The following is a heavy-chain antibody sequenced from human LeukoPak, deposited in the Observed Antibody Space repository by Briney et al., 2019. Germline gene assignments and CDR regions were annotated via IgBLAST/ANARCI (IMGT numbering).Heavy chain of an antibody. CDR1: GFTFSGSA. J-gene: IGHJ4*02. CDR3: AKDGFAQWLDYYFDY. Sequence: GGSLRLSCAASGFTFSGSAMHWVRQASGKGLEWVGLIRSKANSYATAYAASVKGRFTISRDDSKNTAYLQMNSLRAEDTAVYYCAKDGFAQWLDYYFDYWGQGTLVTVSS. CDR2: IRSKANSYAT. V-gene: IGHV3-73*01. D-gene: IGHD6-19*01.